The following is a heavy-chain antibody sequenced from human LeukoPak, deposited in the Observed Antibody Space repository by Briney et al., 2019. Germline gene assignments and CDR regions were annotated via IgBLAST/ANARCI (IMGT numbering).Heavy chain of an antibody. D-gene: IGHD1/OR15-1a*01. CDR1: GASISRDY. J-gene: IGHJ6*03. CDR3: ARGAADRNTYYYYIDV. V-gene: IGHV4-59*12. Sequence: SETLSLTCTVSGASISRDYWTWIRQPPGKGLEWIGYIYNGGSTTYSPSLNSRVTISLDTSNNQVSLRLSSVTAADTATYYCARGAADRNTYYYYIDVWGEGTTVTVSS. CDR2: IYNGGST.